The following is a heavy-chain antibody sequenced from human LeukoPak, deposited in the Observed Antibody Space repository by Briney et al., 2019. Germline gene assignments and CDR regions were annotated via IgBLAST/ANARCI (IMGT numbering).Heavy chain of an antibody. CDR3: ARGGYSSRVLTDY. Sequence: ASVKVSCKASGYTFTGYYMHWVRQAPGQGLERMGWINPNSGGTNYAQKFQGWVTMTRDTSISTAYMELSRLRSDDTAVYYCARGGYSSRVLTDYWGQGTLVTVSS. D-gene: IGHD6-13*01. CDR2: INPNSGGT. V-gene: IGHV1-2*04. J-gene: IGHJ4*02. CDR1: GYTFTGYY.